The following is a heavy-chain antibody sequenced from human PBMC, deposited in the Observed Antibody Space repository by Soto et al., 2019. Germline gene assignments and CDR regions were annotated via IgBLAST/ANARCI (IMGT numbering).Heavy chain of an antibody. V-gene: IGHV3-23*01. J-gene: IGHJ5*02. CDR1: GFTFSSYA. Sequence: PGWSLRLSCAASGFTFSSYAMSWVRQAPGKGLEWVSAISGSGGSTYYADSVKGRFTISRDNSKNTLYLQMNSLRAEDTAVYYCAKAPLLRIAAAPRFDPWGQGTLVTVSS. D-gene: IGHD6-13*01. CDR3: AKAPLLRIAAAPRFDP. CDR2: ISGSGGST.